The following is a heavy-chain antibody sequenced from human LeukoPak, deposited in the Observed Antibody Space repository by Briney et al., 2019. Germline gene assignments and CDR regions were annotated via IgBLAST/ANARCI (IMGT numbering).Heavy chain of an antibody. CDR3: VRERLGLTEYFDY. V-gene: IGHV3-23*01. J-gene: IGHJ4*02. D-gene: IGHD7-27*01. CDR1: GFSFSSHA. CDR2: IGGNGGNI. Sequence: PGGPLRLSCAASGFSFSSHAMSWVRQAPEKGLEWVSFIGGNGGNIHYADSVKGRFTISRDTSKNTLYLQLSSLRAEDTAIYYCVRERLGLTEYFDYWGRGTLVTVSS.